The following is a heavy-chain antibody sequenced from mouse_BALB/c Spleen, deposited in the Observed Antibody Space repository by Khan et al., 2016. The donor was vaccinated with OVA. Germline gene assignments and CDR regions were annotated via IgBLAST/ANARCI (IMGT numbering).Heavy chain of an antibody. Sequence: VQLQQSGPSLVKPSQSLSLTCTVTGYSITSGYGWNWIRQFPGNKLEWMGYISYSGSTNYNPSLKSRISITRDTSKNQFFLQLNSVTTEDTATYYCARTARIKYWGQGTTLTVSS. J-gene: IGHJ2*01. CDR2: ISYSGST. CDR3: ARTARIKY. V-gene: IGHV3-2*02. D-gene: IGHD1-2*01. CDR1: GYSITSGYG.